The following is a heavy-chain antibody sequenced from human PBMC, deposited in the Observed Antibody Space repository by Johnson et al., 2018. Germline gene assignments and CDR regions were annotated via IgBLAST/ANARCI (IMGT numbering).Heavy chain of an antibody. J-gene: IGHJ3*02. Sequence: VQLVESGGGLVKPGGSLRLSCAASGFTFSNAWMNWVRQAPGKGLEWVGRIKSKTDGGTTDYAPPVKGRFTISRDDSETTLYLQMNSLKTEDTAVYYCTRRIATAGMGIAFDIWGQGTMVTVSS. CDR2: IKSKTDGGTT. D-gene: IGHD6-13*01. CDR3: TRRIATAGMGIAFDI. CDR1: GFTFSNAW. V-gene: IGHV3-15*07.